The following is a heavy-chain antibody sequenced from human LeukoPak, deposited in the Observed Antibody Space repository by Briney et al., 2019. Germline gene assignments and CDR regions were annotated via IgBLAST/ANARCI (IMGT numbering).Heavy chain of an antibody. CDR1: GGSFSGYY. CDR2: INHSGSV. Sequence: SETLSLTCAANGGSFSGYYWSWIRQPPGKGLEWIGEINHSGSVNYNPSLKSRVTISVDTSKNQFSLKLSSVTAADTAVYYCARDWDVAGLAYWGQGALVTVSS. J-gene: IGHJ4*02. CDR3: ARDWDVAGLAY. D-gene: IGHD6-19*01. V-gene: IGHV4-34*01.